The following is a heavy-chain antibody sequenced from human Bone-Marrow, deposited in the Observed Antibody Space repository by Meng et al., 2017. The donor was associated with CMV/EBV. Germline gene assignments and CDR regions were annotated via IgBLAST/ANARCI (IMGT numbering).Heavy chain of an antibody. Sequence: LSLTCAASGFTFSSYSMNWVRQAPGKGLEWVSSISSSSSYIYYADSVKGRFTISRDNAKNTLYLQMNSLRAEDTAVYYCARDQYQLLSRYYYYYGMDVWGQGTTVTVSS. J-gene: IGHJ6*02. CDR1: GFTFSSYS. D-gene: IGHD2-2*01. CDR2: ISSSSSYI. V-gene: IGHV3-21*01. CDR3: ARDQYQLLSRYYYYYGMDV.